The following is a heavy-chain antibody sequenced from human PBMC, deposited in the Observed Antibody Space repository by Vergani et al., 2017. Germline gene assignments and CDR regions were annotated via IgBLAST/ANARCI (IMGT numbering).Heavy chain of an antibody. CDR3: AKLPSGRIVGPLYYFDS. J-gene: IGHJ4*02. CDR2: IYSGGST. V-gene: IGHV3-66*04. Sequence: EVQVVETGGGLVQPGGSLRLSCAASGFTVSSNYMSWVRQAPGKGLEWVSVIYSGGSTYYADSVKGRFIISRDNSKNTLYLQMISLRAEDTAVYYCAKLPSGRIVGPLYYFDSWGQGTLVTVSS. CDR1: GFTVSSNY. D-gene: IGHD1-26*01.